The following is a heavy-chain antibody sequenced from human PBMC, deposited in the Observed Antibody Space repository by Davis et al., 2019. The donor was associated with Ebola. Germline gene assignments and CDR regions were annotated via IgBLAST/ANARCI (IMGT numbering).Heavy chain of an antibody. CDR2: ISYSGE. D-gene: IGHD5/OR15-5a*01. J-gene: IGHJ4*02. CDR3: VKGLYLFDL. Sequence: PGGSLRLSCAASGFTFSRFAMTWVRQAPGKGLEWVSTISYSGENYADSVKGRFTVSRDDFHSALFLQMNSLRVEDTAIYYCVKGLYLFDLWGQGTPVTVSS. V-gene: IGHV3-23*01. CDR1: GFTFSRFA.